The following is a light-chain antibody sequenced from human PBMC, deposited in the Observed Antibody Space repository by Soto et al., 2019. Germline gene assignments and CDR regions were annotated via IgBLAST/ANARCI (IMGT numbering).Light chain of an antibody. J-gene: IGKJ5*01. CDR1: QNISSY. CDR3: QEYDGAPPVT. Sequence: IVWTQSPVALSLSPGEGATLSCRASQNISSYLIWYQQKPGQAPRLLMYDVSNRATGIPERFSGSGSGTHFTLTITSLEPEDFAVYYCQEYDGAPPVTFGLGTRLEIK. V-gene: IGKV3-11*01. CDR2: DVS.